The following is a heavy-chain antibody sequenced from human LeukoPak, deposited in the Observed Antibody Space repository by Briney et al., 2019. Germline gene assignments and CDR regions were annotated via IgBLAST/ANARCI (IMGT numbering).Heavy chain of an antibody. Sequence: GGSLRPSCAASGFTFSSYAMSWVRQAPGKGLEWVSAISGSGGSTCYADSVKGRFTISRDNSKNTLYLQMNSLRAEDTAVYYCAKAPYYYDSDYWGQGTLVTVSS. CDR3: AKAPYYYDSDY. CDR1: GFTFSSYA. V-gene: IGHV3-23*01. CDR2: ISGSGGST. D-gene: IGHD3-22*01. J-gene: IGHJ4*02.